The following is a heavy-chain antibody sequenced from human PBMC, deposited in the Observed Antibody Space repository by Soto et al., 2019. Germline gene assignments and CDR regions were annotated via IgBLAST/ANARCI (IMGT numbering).Heavy chain of an antibody. CDR3: ARADLYYGLDV. CDR1: GFSVSSYF. J-gene: IGHJ6*02. CDR2: ISYDGSNK. Sequence: GWSVRLSCAASGFSVSSYFMHWVRQAPGKGLEWVALISYDGSNKYYADSVKGRFTISRDNSKNTLDLQMKSLSVEDTAVYYCARADLYYGLDVWAQGTTVTVSS. V-gene: IGHV3-30-3*01. D-gene: IGHD6-19*01.